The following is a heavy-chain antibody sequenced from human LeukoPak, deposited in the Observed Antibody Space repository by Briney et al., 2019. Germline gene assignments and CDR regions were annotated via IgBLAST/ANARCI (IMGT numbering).Heavy chain of an antibody. J-gene: IGHJ4*02. D-gene: IGHD3-22*01. CDR2: INWNSGSI. CDR3: AKAIAPYYDDRGVDY. V-gene: IGHV3-9*01. CDR1: GFTFDDHA. Sequence: GGSLRLSCVASGFTFDDHAMHWVRQAPGKGLEWVSAINWNSGSIVYAESVRGRFTISRDNAKNSLYLQMNSLRFEDTAFYYCAKAIAPYYDDRGVDYWGQGTLVSVSS.